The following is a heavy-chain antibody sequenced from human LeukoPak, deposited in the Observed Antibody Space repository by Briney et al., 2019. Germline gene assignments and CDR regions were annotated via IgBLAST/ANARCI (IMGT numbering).Heavy chain of an antibody. CDR1: GYSFTSYW. CDR3: ARQLREDLRYYYYGMDV. J-gene: IGHJ6*02. CDR2: IYPGDSDT. Sequence: GGSLKISCKGSGYSFTSYWIGWVRQMPGKGLEWMGIIYPGDSDTRYSPSFQGQVTISADKSISTAYLQWSSLKASDTAMYYCARQLREDLRYYYYGMDVWGQGTTVTVSS. D-gene: IGHD1-26*01. V-gene: IGHV5-51*01.